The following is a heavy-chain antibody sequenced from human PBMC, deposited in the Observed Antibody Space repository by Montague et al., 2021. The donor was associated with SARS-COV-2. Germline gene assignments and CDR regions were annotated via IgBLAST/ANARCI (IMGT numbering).Heavy chain of an antibody. D-gene: IGHD6-19*01. V-gene: IGHV3-21*01. CDR3: ARVGGSGWYVDY. CDR1: GFTFSSYS. Sequence: SLRLSCAASGFTFSSYSMNWVRQAPGKGLEWVSSISSSSSYIYYADSVKGRFTISRDNAKNSLYLQMNSLRAEDTAAYYCARVGGSGWYVDYWGQGTLVTVSS. CDR2: ISSSSSYI. J-gene: IGHJ4*02.